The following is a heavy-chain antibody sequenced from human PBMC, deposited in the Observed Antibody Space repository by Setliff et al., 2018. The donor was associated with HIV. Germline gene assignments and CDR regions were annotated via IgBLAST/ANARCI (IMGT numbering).Heavy chain of an antibody. D-gene: IGHD2-21*02. CDR1: GGSISSYY. Sequence: SETLSLTCTVSGGSISSYYWSVFRQPPGKGLEWIGYIYYSGSSNYNPSLKSRTTISLETSMNQFSLKLTSVSAADTAVYYCPREVDVVTTSDAFDIWGQGTMVTVSS. V-gene: IGHV4-59*12. J-gene: IGHJ3*02. CDR3: PREVDVVTTSDAFDI. CDR2: IYYSGSS.